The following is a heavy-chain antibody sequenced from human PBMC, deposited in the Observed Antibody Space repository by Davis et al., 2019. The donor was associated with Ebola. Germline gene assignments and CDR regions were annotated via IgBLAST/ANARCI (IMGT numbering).Heavy chain of an antibody. V-gene: IGHV4-34*01. CDR2: INHSGST. Sequence: GSLRLSCAASGFTFSSYWMSWVRQAPGKGLEWIGEINHSGSTNYNPSLKSRVTISVDTSRNQFSLKLRSVTAADTAVYYCARGTSGAEHWGQGTLATVSS. J-gene: IGHJ4*02. CDR3: ARGTSGAEH. D-gene: IGHD7-27*01. CDR1: GFTFSSYW.